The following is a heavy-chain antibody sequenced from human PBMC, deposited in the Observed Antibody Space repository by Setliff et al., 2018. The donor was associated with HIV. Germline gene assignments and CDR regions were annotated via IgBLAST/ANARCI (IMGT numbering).Heavy chain of an antibody. J-gene: IGHJ3*02. CDR2: IISILEIT. CDR3: AGPRGDEAFDI. V-gene: IGHV1-69*10. Sequence: GASVKVSCKASGGTSSTHAMNWVRQAPGQGLEWMGQIISILEITDYAQKFQGRLTITADEPTNTIYMELSGLRSEYTAVYYCAGPRGDEAFDIWGQGTMVTVSS. CDR1: GGTSSTHA. D-gene: IGHD3-10*01.